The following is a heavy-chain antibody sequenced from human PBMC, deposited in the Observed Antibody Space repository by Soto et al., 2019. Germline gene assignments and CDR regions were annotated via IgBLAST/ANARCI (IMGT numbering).Heavy chain of an antibody. CDR3: AGSAADV. J-gene: IGHJ6*02. Sequence: EVQVVESGGSLVQPGGSLRLSCAASGFTFSKFWIHWVRQAPGTGPEWVSSLNSAGSDTRYADSVKGRFTISSDNAKNTLSLQMNSLRAEDTAVYYCAGSAADVWGQGTPVTVSS. CDR1: GFTFSKFW. V-gene: IGHV3-74*01. CDR2: LNSAGSDT. D-gene: IGHD2-15*01.